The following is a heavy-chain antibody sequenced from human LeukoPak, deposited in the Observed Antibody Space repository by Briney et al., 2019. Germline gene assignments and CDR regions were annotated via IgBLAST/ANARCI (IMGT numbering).Heavy chain of an antibody. J-gene: IGHJ5*02. CDR1: GGSISSSSHY. CDR2: IYYSGTT. Sequence: TLSLTCTVSGGSISSSSHYWGWIRQPPGKGLVWIGSIYYSGTTAYNPSLKSRVTISVDTSKNQFSLKLSSVTAADTAVYYCVRWQSGSMFHPPWGQGTLVTVSS. CDR3: VRWQSGSMFHPP. V-gene: IGHV4-39*01. D-gene: IGHD3-10*02.